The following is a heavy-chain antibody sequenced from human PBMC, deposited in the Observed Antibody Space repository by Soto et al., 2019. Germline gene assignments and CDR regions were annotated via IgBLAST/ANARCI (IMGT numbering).Heavy chain of an antibody. CDR1: GFTFSSYA. V-gene: IGHV3-30-3*01. Sequence: QVQLVESGGGVVQPGRSLRLSCAASGFTFSSYAMHWVRQAPGKGLEWVAVISYDGSNKYYADSVKGRFTISRDISKNTLYLQMNSLRAEDTAGYYCARAGGLLLDYWGQGTLVTVSS. J-gene: IGHJ4*02. CDR3: ARAGGLLLDY. D-gene: IGHD2-15*01. CDR2: ISYDGSNK.